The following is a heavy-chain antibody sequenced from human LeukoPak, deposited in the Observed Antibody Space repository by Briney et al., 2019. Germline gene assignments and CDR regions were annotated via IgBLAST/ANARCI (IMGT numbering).Heavy chain of an antibody. V-gene: IGHV1-8*01. CDR2: MNPNSGNT. CDR3: ARVMGIAVANDY. D-gene: IGHD6-19*01. Sequence: ASVKVSCKASGYTFTSYDINWVRQATGQGLEWMGWMNPNSGNTGYAQKFQGRVTMTRNTSISTAYMELSSLRSEDTAVYYCARVMGIAVANDYWGQGTLVTVPS. J-gene: IGHJ4*02. CDR1: GYTFTSYD.